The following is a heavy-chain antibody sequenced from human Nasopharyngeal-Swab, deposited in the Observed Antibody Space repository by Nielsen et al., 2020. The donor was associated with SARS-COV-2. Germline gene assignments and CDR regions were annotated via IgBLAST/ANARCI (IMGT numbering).Heavy chain of an antibody. Sequence: GGSLRLSCAASGFTFSSYGMHWVRQAPGKGLEWVALVPLGVDIRQYADSVKGRFIISRDNSQNTVSLQMNSLRVADTAVYYCAREGESSGHAGSFDIWGQGTMVTVSS. CDR2: VPLGVDIR. D-gene: IGHD6-19*01. V-gene: IGHV3-30*03. J-gene: IGHJ3*02. CDR3: AREGESSGHAGSFDI. CDR1: GFTFSSYG.